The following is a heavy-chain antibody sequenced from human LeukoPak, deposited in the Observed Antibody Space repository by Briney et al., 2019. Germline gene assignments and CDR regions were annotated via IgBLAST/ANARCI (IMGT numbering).Heavy chain of an antibody. CDR2: IYYSGRT. D-gene: IGHD2/OR15-2a*01. Sequence: SETLSLTCTVSGGSISSDHWNWIRQPPGKGLEWIGCIYYSGRTYYNPSLKSRVSISVDMSKSQFSLRLTSVTAADMAVYYCARKNDFDIWGQETVVTVSS. CDR3: ARKNDFDI. J-gene: IGHJ3*02. CDR1: GGSISSDH. V-gene: IGHV4-59*01.